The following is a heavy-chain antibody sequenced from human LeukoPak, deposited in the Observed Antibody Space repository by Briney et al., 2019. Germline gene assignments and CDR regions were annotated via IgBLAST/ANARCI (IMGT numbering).Heavy chain of an antibody. D-gene: IGHD6-19*01. J-gene: IGHJ4*02. Sequence: GGSLRLSCAASGFTFDDYAMHWVRHAPGKGLEWVSGISWNSGSIGYADSVKGRFTISRDNAKNSLYLQMNSLRAEDTALYYCAKDTYSSGWYPDYWGQGTLVTVSS. V-gene: IGHV3-9*01. CDR3: AKDTYSSGWYPDY. CDR1: GFTFDDYA. CDR2: ISWNSGSI.